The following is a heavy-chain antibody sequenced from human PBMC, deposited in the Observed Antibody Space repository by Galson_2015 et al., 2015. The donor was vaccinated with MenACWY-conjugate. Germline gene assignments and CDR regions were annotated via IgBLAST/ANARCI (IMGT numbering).Heavy chain of an antibody. J-gene: IGHJ6*02. CDR2: INSDGSST. CDR1: GFTFSSYW. Sequence: SLRLSCAASGFTFSSYWMHWVRQAPGKGLVWVSRINSDGSSTSYADSVKGRFTISRDNAKNTLYLQMNSLRAEDTAVYYCARDPGMRYDSSGYYSEGGMDVWGQGTTVTVSS. D-gene: IGHD3-22*01. CDR3: ARDPGMRYDSSGYYSEGGMDV. V-gene: IGHV3-74*01.